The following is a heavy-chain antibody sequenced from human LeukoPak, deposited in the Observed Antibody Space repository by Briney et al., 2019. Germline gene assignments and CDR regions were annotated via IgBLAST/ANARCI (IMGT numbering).Heavy chain of an antibody. CDR2: IYTGST. CDR1: GGSISSNNW. D-gene: IGHD6-19*01. J-gene: IGHJ4*02. V-gene: IGHV4-4*02. Sequence: SETLSLTCAVSGGSISSNNWWTWVRQSPGKGLEWIGEIYTGSTNYNPSLKSRVTTSVDKSKNQLSLTLSSVTAADTAVYYCARHSRQWLVGAFSYWGQGTLVTVSS. CDR3: ARHSRQWLVGAFSY.